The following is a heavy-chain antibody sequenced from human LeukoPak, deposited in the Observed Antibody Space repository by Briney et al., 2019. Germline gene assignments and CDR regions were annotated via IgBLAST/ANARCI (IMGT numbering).Heavy chain of an antibody. J-gene: IGHJ4*02. Sequence: GASLKISCKASGYRFTSHWIGWVRQMPGKGLEWMGIIYPGDSDTRYSPSFQGQVTISADKSISTAYLQWSSLKASDTAMYYCAGQSSWPYFDYWGQGTLVTVSS. CDR1: GYRFTSHW. CDR2: IYPGDSDT. CDR3: AGQSSWPYFDY. V-gene: IGHV5-51*01.